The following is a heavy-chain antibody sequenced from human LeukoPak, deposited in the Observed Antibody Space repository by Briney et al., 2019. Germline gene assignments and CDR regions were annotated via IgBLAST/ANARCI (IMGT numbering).Heavy chain of an antibody. CDR2: ISGSGGGT. J-gene: IGHJ3*02. V-gene: IGHV3-23*01. CDR3: ARSIYASGSYYAFDI. D-gene: IGHD3-10*01. CDR1: GFTLSTYA. Sequence: GGSLRLSCAASGFTLSTYAMSWVRQAPGNGLEWVSAISGSGGGTYYADSVKGRFTISRDNSKNTLSLQMNSLRAEDTAVFYCARSIYASGSYYAFDIWGQVTMVTVSS.